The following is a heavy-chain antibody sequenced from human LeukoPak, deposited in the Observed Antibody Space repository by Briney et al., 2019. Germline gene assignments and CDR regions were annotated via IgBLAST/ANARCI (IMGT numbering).Heavy chain of an antibody. CDR3: ARVGRGYSFKVYYFDY. CDR1: GLTFSSYA. Sequence: GGSLRLSCAASGLTFSSYAMSWVRQAPGKGLEWVAVISYDGSNKFYADSVKGRFTISRDNSNNTLYLQMNSLRAEDTAIYYCARVGRGYSFKVYYFDYWGQGTLVTVSS. D-gene: IGHD5-18*01. CDR2: ISYDGSNK. V-gene: IGHV3-30*04. J-gene: IGHJ4*02.